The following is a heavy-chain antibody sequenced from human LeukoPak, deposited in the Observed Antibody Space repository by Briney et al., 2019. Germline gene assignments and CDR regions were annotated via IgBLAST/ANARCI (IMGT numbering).Heavy chain of an antibody. CDR1: GGSISSGSYY. V-gene: IGHV4-61*02. CDR2: IYTSGST. J-gene: IGHJ4*02. D-gene: IGHD1-26*01. CDR3: ARDASGGYLGFDY. Sequence: SETLSLTCTVSGGSISSGSYYWSWIRQPAGKGLEWIGRIYTSGSTNYNPSLKSRVTISVDTSKNQFSLKLSSVTAADAAVYYCARDASGGYLGFDYWGQGTLVTVSS.